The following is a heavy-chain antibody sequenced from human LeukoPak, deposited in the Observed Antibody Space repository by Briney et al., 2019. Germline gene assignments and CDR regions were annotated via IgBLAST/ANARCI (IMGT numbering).Heavy chain of an antibody. V-gene: IGHV3-9*01. Sequence: GGSLRLSCAASGFTVSSNYMSWVRQAPGKGLEWVSSISWNSGTIGYADSVKGRFTISRDNAKNSLYLQMNSLRPEDTALYYCAKDVDSTWGSIDYWGQGILVTVSS. J-gene: IGHJ4*02. CDR3: AKDVDSTWGSIDY. D-gene: IGHD3-16*01. CDR1: GFTVSSNY. CDR2: ISWNSGTI.